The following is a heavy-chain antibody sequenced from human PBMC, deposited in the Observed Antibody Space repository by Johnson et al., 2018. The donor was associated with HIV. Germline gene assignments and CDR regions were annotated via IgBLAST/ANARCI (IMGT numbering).Heavy chain of an antibody. CDR2: ISYDGSNK. CDR1: GFTFSSYA. Sequence: QVQLVESGGGVVQPGRSLKLSCAASGFTFSSYAMHWVRQAPGKGLEWVAVISYDGSNKYYADSVTGRFTISRDNSKNTLYLQMNSLRAEDTAVYYCAKVSGYYDSLSAGWAFDIWGQGTMVTVSS. V-gene: IGHV3-30-3*01. CDR3: AKVSGYYDSLSAGWAFDI. D-gene: IGHD3-22*01. J-gene: IGHJ3*02.